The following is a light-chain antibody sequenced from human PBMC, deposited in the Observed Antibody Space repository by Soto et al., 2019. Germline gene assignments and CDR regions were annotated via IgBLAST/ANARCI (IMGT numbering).Light chain of an antibody. J-gene: IGKJ1*01. V-gene: IGKV3-20*01. CDR2: GAS. CDR1: QSVSRNF. Sequence: EIVLTQSPGTLSLSPGERATLSCRASQSVSRNFFAWYQQKPGQAPRLLIYGASNRATGIRDRFSGSGSGTDFTLTISRLEPEEFAVNSFHQYDNSPRTFGQGTKVEI. CDR3: HQYDNSPRT.